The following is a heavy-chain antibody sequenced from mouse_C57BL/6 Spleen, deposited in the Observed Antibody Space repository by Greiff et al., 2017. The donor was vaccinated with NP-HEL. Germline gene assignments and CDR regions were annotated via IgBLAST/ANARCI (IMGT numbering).Heavy chain of an antibody. Sequence: EVHLVESVGGLVQPKGSLKLSCAASGFSFNTYAMNWVRQAPGKGLEWVARIRSKSNNYATYYADSVKDRCTISRDDSESMLYLQMNNLKTEDTAMYYCVRRSLDSLDYAMDYWGQGTSVTVSS. CDR3: VRRSLDSLDYAMDY. CDR1: GFSFNTYA. V-gene: IGHV10-1*01. CDR2: IRSKSNNYAT. D-gene: IGHD3-2*01. J-gene: IGHJ4*01.